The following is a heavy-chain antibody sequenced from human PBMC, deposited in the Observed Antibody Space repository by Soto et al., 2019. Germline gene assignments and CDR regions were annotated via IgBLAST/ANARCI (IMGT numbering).Heavy chain of an antibody. V-gene: IGHV3-73*01. CDR3: TRLVDYGDYSDTYYFDY. J-gene: IGHJ4*02. Sequence: GGSLRLSCAASGFTFSGSAMHWVRQASGKGLEWVGRIRSKANSYATAYAASVKGRFTISRDDSKNTAYLQMNSLKTEDTAVYYCTRLVDYGDYSDTYYFDYWGQGTLVTVSS. D-gene: IGHD4-17*01. CDR2: IRSKANSYAT. CDR1: GFTFSGSA.